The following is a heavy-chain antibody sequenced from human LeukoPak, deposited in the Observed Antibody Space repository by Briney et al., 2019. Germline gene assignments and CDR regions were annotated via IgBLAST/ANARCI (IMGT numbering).Heavy chain of an antibody. CDR3: ASRRTVTTHWYFDL. J-gene: IGHJ2*01. V-gene: IGHV3-21*01. CDR2: ISSSSSYI. D-gene: IGHD4-17*01. Sequence: KTGGSLRLSCAASGFTFSSYEMNWVRQAPGKGLEWVTSISSSSSYIYYADSVKGRFTISRDNAKNSLYLQMNSLRAEDTAVYYCASRRTVTTHWYFDLWGRGTLVTVSS. CDR1: GFTFSSYE.